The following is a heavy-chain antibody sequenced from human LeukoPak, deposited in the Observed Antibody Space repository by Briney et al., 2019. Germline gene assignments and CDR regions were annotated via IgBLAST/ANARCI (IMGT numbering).Heavy chain of an antibody. CDR1: GFTFSSYS. CDR2: ISSSSSYI. CDR3: ARESFGGADSSSWYFDY. Sequence: GGSLRLSCAASGFTFSSYSMNWDRQAPGKGLEWVSSISSSSSYIYYADSVKGRFTISRDNAKNSLYPQMNSLRAEDTAVYYCARESFGGADSSSWYFDYWGQGTLVTVSS. J-gene: IGHJ4*02. V-gene: IGHV3-21*01. D-gene: IGHD6-13*01.